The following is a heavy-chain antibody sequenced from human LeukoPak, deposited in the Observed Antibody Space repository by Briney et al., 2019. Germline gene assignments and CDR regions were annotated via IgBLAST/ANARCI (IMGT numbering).Heavy chain of an antibody. Sequence: GASVKVSCKASGGTFSSYAISWVRQAPGQGLEWMGGIIPIFGTANYAQKFQGRVTITADESTSTAYMELSSLRSEDTAVYYCARDTEEQWLVPWGIYYYYGMDVWGQGTTVTVS. CDR2: IIPIFGTA. V-gene: IGHV1-69*13. J-gene: IGHJ6*02. D-gene: IGHD6-19*01. CDR3: ARDTEEQWLVPWGIYYYYGMDV. CDR1: GGTFSSYA.